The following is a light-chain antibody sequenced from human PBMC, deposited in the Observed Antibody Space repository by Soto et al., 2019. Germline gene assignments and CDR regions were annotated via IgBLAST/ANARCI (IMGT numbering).Light chain of an antibody. CDR2: EVA. Sequence: QSVLAQPGSVPGSPGQSITISCTGTNSDIGFYNYVSWYQQHPGEAPKLIIYEVAKRPSGVSSRFSGSKSGNTASLTISGLQAEDEADYHCSSYTSSSPLYVFGTGTKVT. CDR3: SSYTSSSPLYV. J-gene: IGLJ1*01. CDR1: NSDIGFYNY. V-gene: IGLV2-14*01.